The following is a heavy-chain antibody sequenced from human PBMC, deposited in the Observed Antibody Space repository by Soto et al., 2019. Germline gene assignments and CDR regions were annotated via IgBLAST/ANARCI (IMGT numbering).Heavy chain of an antibody. CDR1: GFTVSSNY. CDR2: IYSGGST. CDR3: ARVRPYDFWSGFNGY. D-gene: IGHD3-3*01. V-gene: IGHV3-66*01. Sequence: EVQLVGSGGGLVQPGGSLRLSCAASGFTVSSNYMSWVRQAPGKGLEWVSVIYSGGSTYYADSVKGRFTISRDNSKNTLYLQMNSLRAEDTAVYYCARVRPYDFWSGFNGYWGQGTLVTVSS. J-gene: IGHJ4*02.